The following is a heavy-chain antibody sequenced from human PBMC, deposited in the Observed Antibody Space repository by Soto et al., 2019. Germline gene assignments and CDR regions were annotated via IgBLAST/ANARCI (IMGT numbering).Heavy chain of an antibody. CDR2: IYYSGST. CDR3: ATRSPAFDY. V-gene: IGHV4-59*03. J-gene: IGHJ4*02. Sequence: SETLSLTCTVSGGSISSYYWIWIRQPPGKGLEWIGYIYYSGSTNYNPSLKSRVTMTTDTSTSTAYMELRSLRSDDTAVYYCATRSPAFDYWGQGTLVTVSS. CDR1: GGSISSYY.